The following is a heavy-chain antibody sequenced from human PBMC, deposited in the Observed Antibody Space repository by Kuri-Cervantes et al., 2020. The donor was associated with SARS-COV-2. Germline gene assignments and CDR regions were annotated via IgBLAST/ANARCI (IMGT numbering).Heavy chain of an antibody. J-gene: IGHJ5*02. V-gene: IGHV1-69*13. Sequence: SVKVSCKASGGTFSGYSVNWVRQAPGQGLEWMGRIIPTFDTATYAQKFQGRVIFTADESSSTAYMEVNSLTSEDTAVYYCARAFSNYVDWFDPWGQGTLVTVSS. CDR3: ARAFSNYVDWFDP. CDR1: GGTFSGYS. CDR2: IIPTFDTA. D-gene: IGHD4-11*01.